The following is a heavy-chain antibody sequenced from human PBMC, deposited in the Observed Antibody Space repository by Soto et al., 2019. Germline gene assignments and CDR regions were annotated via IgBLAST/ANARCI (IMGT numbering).Heavy chain of an antibody. D-gene: IGHD2-15*01. Sequence: XESLKLRWKFSGNILIDYWIGWVRQMPGKGLEWMGIVYPRDSDTRYSPSFQGQVTISADRSTGTAFLQWRSLKASDTALYYCARTPPPGYSIHFNSWGQGTLVIVP. CDR2: VYPRDSDT. CDR1: GNILIDYW. J-gene: IGHJ4*02. CDR3: ARTPPPGYSIHFNS. V-gene: IGHV5-51*01.